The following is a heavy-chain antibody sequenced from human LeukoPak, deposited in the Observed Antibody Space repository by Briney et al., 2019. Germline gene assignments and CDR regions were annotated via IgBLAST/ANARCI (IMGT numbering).Heavy chain of an antibody. D-gene: IGHD3-22*01. J-gene: IGHJ3*02. V-gene: IGHV3-33*01. CDR3: VRDYYGSALYPRADM. Sequence: GGSLRLSCAASGFTFSSYGMHWVRQAPGKGLEWVAVIWYDGSSKYNGDSVKGRFSISRDNSKNTLYLQMNNLRAEDTAVYYCVRDYYGSALYPRADMGGQGTMVTVS. CDR1: GFTFSSYG. CDR2: IWYDGSSK.